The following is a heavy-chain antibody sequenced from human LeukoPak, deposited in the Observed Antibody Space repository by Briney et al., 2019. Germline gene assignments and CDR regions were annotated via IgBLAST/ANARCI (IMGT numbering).Heavy chain of an antibody. Sequence: ASVKVSCKASGYTFTGYYMHWVRQAPGQGLEWMGIINPSAGSTTYAQKFQGRVTMTRDTSTSTAYMELRSLRSDDTAVYYCARGSPPRVYYDRSGYYSYYFDYWGQGTLVTVSS. J-gene: IGHJ4*02. CDR2: INPSAGST. CDR3: ARGSPPRVYYDRSGYYSYYFDY. CDR1: GYTFTGYY. D-gene: IGHD3-22*01. V-gene: IGHV1-46*01.